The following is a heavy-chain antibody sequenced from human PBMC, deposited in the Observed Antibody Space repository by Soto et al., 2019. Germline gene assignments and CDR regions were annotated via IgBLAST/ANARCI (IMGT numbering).Heavy chain of an antibody. Sequence: SETLSLTCAVSGASIHSATWWSWVRQPPGKGLEWIGEVYHSGDTNYNPSFKSRVTMSVDTSKNQFSLKLISVTAADTAVYYCARHFVAVVIKGWGYWGQGTLVTVSS. CDR1: GASIHSATW. CDR3: ARHFVAVVIKGWGY. V-gene: IGHV4-4*02. D-gene: IGHD3-22*01. CDR2: VYHSGDT. J-gene: IGHJ4*02.